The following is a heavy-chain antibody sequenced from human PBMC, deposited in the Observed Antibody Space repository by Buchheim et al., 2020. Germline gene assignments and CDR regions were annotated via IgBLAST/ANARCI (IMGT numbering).Heavy chain of an antibody. V-gene: IGHV3-48*02. J-gene: IGHJ6*02. D-gene: IGHD3-22*01. CDR2: ISSSSSTI. Sequence: EVQLVESGGGLVQPGGSLRLSCAASGFTFSSYSMNWVRQAPGKGLEWVSYISSSSSTIYYADSVKGRFTISRDNAKTSLYLQMNSLRDEDTAVYYCARDHYYDSSGYFKNGYYYYGMDVWGQGTT. CDR1: GFTFSSYS. CDR3: ARDHYYDSSGYFKNGYYYYGMDV.